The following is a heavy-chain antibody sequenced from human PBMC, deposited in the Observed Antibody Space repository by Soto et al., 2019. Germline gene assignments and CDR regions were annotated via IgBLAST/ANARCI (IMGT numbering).Heavy chain of an antibody. D-gene: IGHD6-19*01. Sequence: QVQLVESGGGVVQPGRSLRLSCAASGFTFSSYGMHWVRQAPGKGLEWVAVVSYDGSNKYYADSVKGRFTISRDNSKNRLYLQMNRLRAEGTAVYYCAKDLRGAGTFDFWGQGTMVTVSS. V-gene: IGHV3-30*18. CDR3: AKDLRGAGTFDF. CDR2: VSYDGSNK. CDR1: GFTFSSYG. J-gene: IGHJ3*01.